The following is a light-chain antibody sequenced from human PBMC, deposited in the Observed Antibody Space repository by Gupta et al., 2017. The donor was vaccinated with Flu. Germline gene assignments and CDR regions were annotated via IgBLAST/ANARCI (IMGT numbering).Light chain of an antibody. CDR3: NSYTSSSTLFV. CDR1: SDVGGYNY. J-gene: IGLJ2*01. V-gene: IGLV2-14*01. Sequence: SDVGGYNYVSWYQQHPGKAPKLMIYEVSNRPSGVSNRFSGSKSGNTASLTISGLQAEDEADYYCNSYTSSSTLFVFGGGTKLTVL. CDR2: EVS.